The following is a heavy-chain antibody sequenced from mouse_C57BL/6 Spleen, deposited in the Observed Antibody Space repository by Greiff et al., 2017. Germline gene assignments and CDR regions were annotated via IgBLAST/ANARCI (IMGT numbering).Heavy chain of an antibody. CDR2: IFPGSGST. CDR1: GYTFTDYY. J-gene: IGHJ2*01. V-gene: IGHV1-75*01. D-gene: IGHD1-1*01. Sequence: QVQLQQSGPELVKPGASVKISCKASGYTFTDYYINWVKQRPGQGLEWIGWIFPGSGSTYYNEKFKGKATLTVDKSSSTAYMLLSSLTSEDSAVYFCARGRGRFITTVVAPFDYWGQGTTLTVSS. CDR3: ARGRGRFITTVVAPFDY.